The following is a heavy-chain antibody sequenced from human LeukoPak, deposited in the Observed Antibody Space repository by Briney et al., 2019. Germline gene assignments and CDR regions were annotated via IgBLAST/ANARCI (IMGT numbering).Heavy chain of an antibody. CDR2: INPNTGDT. Sequence: ASVKVSCKASGSTLTGYYLHWVRQAPGQGLEWMGWINPNTGDTEYAQKFQGRVTLTSDMTISTVYMELSRLRSDDTAVYYCAGADSVPARVYDYYYLKVWGKGTTVTVSS. V-gene: IGHV1-2*02. CDR1: GSTLTGYY. CDR3: AGADSVPARVYDYYYLKV. J-gene: IGHJ6*03. D-gene: IGHD6-6*01.